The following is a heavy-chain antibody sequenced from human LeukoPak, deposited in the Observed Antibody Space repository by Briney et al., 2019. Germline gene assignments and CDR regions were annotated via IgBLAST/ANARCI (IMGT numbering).Heavy chain of an antibody. V-gene: IGHV3-33*01. Sequence: GGSLRLSCAASGFTFNIYGMHWVRQAPGKGLEWVAVIWPDGSNEYYADSVKGRVTVSRDDSKNTLYLQMNSLRAEDTAVYYCARASGSYDYWGQGTLVTVSS. D-gene: IGHD1-26*01. J-gene: IGHJ4*02. CDR1: GFTFNIYG. CDR2: IWPDGSNE. CDR3: ARASGSYDY.